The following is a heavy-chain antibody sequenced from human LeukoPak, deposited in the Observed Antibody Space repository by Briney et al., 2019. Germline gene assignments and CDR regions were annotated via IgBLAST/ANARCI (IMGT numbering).Heavy chain of an antibody. CDR2: INQSQST. CDR1: GGSFSGYS. D-gene: IGHD3-22*01. CDR3: ARGRAKRYYYDSSGYSYYFDY. V-gene: IGHV4-34*01. Sequence: SETLSLTCAVYGGSFSGYSWSWIRQPPGKGVERIWEINQSQSTNYNPSPKSPFTISVDTSKNQFARKLSSGTAADTAVYYCARGRAKRYYYDSSGYSYYFDYWGQGTLVTVSS. J-gene: IGHJ4*02.